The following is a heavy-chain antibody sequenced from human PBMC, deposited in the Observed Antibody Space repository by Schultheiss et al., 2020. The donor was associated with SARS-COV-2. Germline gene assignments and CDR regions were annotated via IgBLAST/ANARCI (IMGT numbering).Heavy chain of an antibody. D-gene: IGHD6-19*01. V-gene: IGHV3-21*04. CDR1: GFTFRTYS. CDR3: AREPAVAHIDY. Sequence: GGSLRLSCAASGFTFRTYSMNWVRQAPGKGLEWVSSISSSRSYMNYADSVKGRFTISRDNAKDSVYLQMNSLRAEDTAVYYCAREPAVAHIDYWGQGTLVTVSS. CDR2: ISSSRSYM. J-gene: IGHJ4*02.